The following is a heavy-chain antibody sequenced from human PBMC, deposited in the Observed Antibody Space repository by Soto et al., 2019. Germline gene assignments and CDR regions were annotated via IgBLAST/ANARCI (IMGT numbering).Heavy chain of an antibody. CDR3: ARESVGYDFWSASRYYYYGMDV. CDR2: INHSGST. D-gene: IGHD3-3*01. J-gene: IGHJ6*02. Sequence: SETLSLTCAVYGGSFSGYYWSWIRQPPGKGLEWIGEINHSGSTNYNPSLKSRVTISVDTSKNQFSLKLSSVTAADTAVYYCARESVGYDFWSASRYYYYGMDVWGQGTTVTVSS. V-gene: IGHV4-34*01. CDR1: GGSFSGYY.